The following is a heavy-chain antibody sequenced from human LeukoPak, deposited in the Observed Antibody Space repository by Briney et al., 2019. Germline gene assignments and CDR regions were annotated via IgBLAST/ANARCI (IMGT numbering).Heavy chain of an antibody. CDR2: ITSGGGVI. J-gene: IGHJ4*02. Sequence: GGSLRLSCVASGFTFETYHMNWVRQAPGKGLEWLSGITSGGGVIYYADSVKSRFTISRDDATNSVFLQMSGLTVADTAVYYCARKRLADLGDDTSFGGTPFDSWGQGTLVIVSS. CDR1: GFTFETYH. V-gene: IGHV3-48*03. D-gene: IGHD3-16*01. CDR3: ARKRLADLGDDTSFGGTPFDS.